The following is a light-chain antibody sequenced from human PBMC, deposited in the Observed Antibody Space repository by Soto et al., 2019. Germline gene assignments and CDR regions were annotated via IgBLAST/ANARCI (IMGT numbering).Light chain of an antibody. CDR3: QQYKNGPPLT. V-gene: IGKV3-15*01. CDR1: QSVSYN. CDR2: GAF. Sequence: EIVMTQSPATLSVSPGETATLSCRASQSVSYNLAWYQQKPGQDPRLLIYGAFTRATGIPARFSGSGSGTEFTLTISSLQSEDFAVDYCQQYKNGPPLTFGGGTKVEIK. J-gene: IGKJ4*01.